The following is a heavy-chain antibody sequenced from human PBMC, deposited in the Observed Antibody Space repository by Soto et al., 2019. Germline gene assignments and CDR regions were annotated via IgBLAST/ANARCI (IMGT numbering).Heavy chain of an antibody. V-gene: IGHV3-7*01. Sequence: EVQLVESGGGLVQPGGSLRLSCAASGFTFSSYWMSWVRQAPGKGLEWVANIKQDGSEKYYVDSVKGRFTISRDNAKNSLYLQMNSLRAEDTAVYYCARDIVATILHCSGGSCYGFEDYWGQGTLVTVSS. D-gene: IGHD2-15*01. CDR1: GFTFSSYW. J-gene: IGHJ4*02. CDR2: IKQDGSEK. CDR3: ARDIVATILHCSGGSCYGFEDY.